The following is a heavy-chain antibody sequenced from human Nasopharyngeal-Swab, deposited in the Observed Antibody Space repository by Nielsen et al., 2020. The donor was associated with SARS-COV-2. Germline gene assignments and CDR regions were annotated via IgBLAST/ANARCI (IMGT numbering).Heavy chain of an antibody. CDR3: AMQLPIFDFDFWSGLAY. V-gene: IGHV1-3*01. J-gene: IGHJ4*02. CDR1: A. CDR2: INGGNGNT. D-gene: IGHD3-3*01. Sequence: AWHRVRQAPGPGREGMGWINGGNGNTKYSQRFQGRVTISRDTSANTAYMDLTSLRSEDTAVYYCAMQLPIFDFDFWSGLAYWGQGTLVTVSS.